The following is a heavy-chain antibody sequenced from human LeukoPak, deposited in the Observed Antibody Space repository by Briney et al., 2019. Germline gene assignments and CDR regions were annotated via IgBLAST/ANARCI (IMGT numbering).Heavy chain of an antibody. D-gene: IGHD2-21*02. Sequence: GGSLRLSCVASGFTLSSYKMHWVRQAPGKGLEWVAVISKDGTDKYYADSVQGRLSISRDNSKDTLYLQMNSLRTEDTAVYYCARATTNYCGGDCLGSYWGQGTLVTVSS. J-gene: IGHJ4*02. CDR2: ISKDGTDK. V-gene: IGHV3-30*04. CDR3: ARATTNYCGGDCLGSY. CDR1: GFTLSSYK.